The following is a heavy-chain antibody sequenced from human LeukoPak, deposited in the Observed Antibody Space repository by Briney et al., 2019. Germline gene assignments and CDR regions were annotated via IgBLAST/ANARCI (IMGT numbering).Heavy chain of an antibody. Sequence: PSETLSLTCTVSGGSVTSGSYCWSWIRQPPGKGLEWIGYVYYTGGTNYNPSLKSRVTISVDTSKNQFSLRLSSVTAADTAVYYCARSEGGRAFDIWGQGTMVTVSS. J-gene: IGHJ3*02. CDR3: ARSEGGRAFDI. CDR2: VYYTGGT. D-gene: IGHD1-26*01. V-gene: IGHV4-61*01. CDR1: GGSVTSGSYC.